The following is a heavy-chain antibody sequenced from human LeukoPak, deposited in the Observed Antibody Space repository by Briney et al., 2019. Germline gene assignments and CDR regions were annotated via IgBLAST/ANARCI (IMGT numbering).Heavy chain of an antibody. D-gene: IGHD2-15*01. Sequence: GRSLRLSCAASGFTFSSYGMHWVRQAPGKGLEWLAAISHDGSKKYYADSVNGRFTISRDNSKNTLWLQMNSLRADDTAVYYCARIVVAATLPPDYWGQGTLVTVSS. CDR3: ARIVVAATLPPDY. J-gene: IGHJ4*02. V-gene: IGHV3-30*03. CDR2: ISHDGSKK. CDR1: GFTFSSYG.